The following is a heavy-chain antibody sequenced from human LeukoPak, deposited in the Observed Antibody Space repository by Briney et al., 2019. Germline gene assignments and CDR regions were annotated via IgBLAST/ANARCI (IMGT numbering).Heavy chain of an antibody. V-gene: IGHV3-72*01. D-gene: IGHD1-26*01. Sequence: GGSLRLSCAASGFIFSDHYMDWVRQAPGKGLEWVGRTRNKVNSYTTEYVASVKGRFTISRDASRNSLYLQMNSLKTEDTAVYFCARVSLGGSDFHFDSWGQGTLVTVSS. CDR1: GFIFSDHY. CDR3: ARVSLGGSDFHFDS. J-gene: IGHJ4*02. CDR2: TRNKVNSYTT.